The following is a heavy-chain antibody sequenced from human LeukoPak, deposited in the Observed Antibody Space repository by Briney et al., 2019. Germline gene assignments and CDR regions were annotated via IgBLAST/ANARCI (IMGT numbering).Heavy chain of an antibody. CDR2: IYYSGST. CDR1: GGSISSGDYY. Sequence: SETLSLTCTVSGGSISSGDYYWSWIRQPPGKGLEWIGYIYYSGSTYYNPSLKSRVTISVDTSKNQFSLKLSSVTAADTAVYYCARESIVVVPAALRGDPSDHWFAPWGQRTLVTVSS. V-gene: IGHV4-30-4*08. J-gene: IGHJ5*02. D-gene: IGHD2-2*02. CDR3: ARESIVVVPAALRGDPSDHWFAP.